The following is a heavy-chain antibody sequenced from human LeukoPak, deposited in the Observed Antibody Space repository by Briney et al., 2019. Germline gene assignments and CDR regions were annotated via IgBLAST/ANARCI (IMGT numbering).Heavy chain of an antibody. CDR2: ISGSGGST. Sequence: PGGSLRLSCAASGFTFSSYGMHWVRQAPGKGLEWVSAISGSGGSTYYADSVKGRFTIYRNTSKNTLYLQMDSLRAEDTAVYYCAKISSLPVPATQFDYWGQGALVTVSS. D-gene: IGHD2-2*01. V-gene: IGHV3-23*01. J-gene: IGHJ4*02. CDR1: GFTFSSYG. CDR3: AKISSLPVPATQFDY.